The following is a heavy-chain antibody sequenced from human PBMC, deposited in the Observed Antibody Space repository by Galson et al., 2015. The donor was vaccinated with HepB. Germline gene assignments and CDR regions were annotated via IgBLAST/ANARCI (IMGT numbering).Heavy chain of an antibody. V-gene: IGHV1-46*03. D-gene: IGHD6-19*01. J-gene: IGHJ4*02. Sequence: SVKVSCKASGYTFTGYYMHWVRQAPGQGLEWMGIINPSGGSTSYAQKFQGRVTMTRDTSTSTVYMELSSLRSEDTAVYYCARDPRREWLPPGYFDYWGQGTLVTVSS. CDR3: ARDPRREWLPPGYFDY. CDR2: INPSGGST. CDR1: GYTFTGYY.